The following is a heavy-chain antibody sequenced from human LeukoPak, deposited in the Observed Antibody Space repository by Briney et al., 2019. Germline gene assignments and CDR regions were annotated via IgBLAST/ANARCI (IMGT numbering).Heavy chain of an antibody. CDR1: GGSISSSSYY. V-gene: IGHV4-39*07. D-gene: IGHD2-2*01. CDR3: ARGYRYCSSTSCPNWFDP. Sequence: SETLSLTCTVSGGSISSSSYYWGWIRQPPGKGLEWIGSIYYSGSTYYNPSLKSRVTISVDTSKNQFSLKLSSVTAADTAVYYCARGYRYCSSTSCPNWFDPWGQGTLVTVSS. CDR2: IYYSGST. J-gene: IGHJ5*02.